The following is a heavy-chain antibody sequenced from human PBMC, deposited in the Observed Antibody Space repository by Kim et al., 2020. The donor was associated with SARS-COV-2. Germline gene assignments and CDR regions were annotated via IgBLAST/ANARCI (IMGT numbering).Heavy chain of an antibody. D-gene: IGHD6-13*01. CDR1: GFTFSSYG. V-gene: IGHV3-33*01. CDR3: ARDKSAAATFDY. J-gene: IGHJ4*02. CDR2: IWYDGSNK. Sequence: GGSLRLSCAAFGFTFSSYGMHWVRQAPGKGLEWVAVIWYDGSNKYYADSVKGRFTISRDNSKNTLYLQMNSLRAEDTAVYYCARDKSAAATFDYWGQGTLVTVSS.